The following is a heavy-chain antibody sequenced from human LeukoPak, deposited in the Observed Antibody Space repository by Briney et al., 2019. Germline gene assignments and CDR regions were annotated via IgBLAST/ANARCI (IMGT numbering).Heavy chain of an antibody. V-gene: IGHV3-30-3*01. CDR2: ISYDGSDK. CDR1: GFTFSNYA. D-gene: IGHD6-19*01. J-gene: IGHJ4*02. Sequence: PGGSLRLSCAASGFTFSNYAMHWVRQAPGKRLEWVAVISYDGSDKYYADSVKGRFTISRDNSKNTLYLQMNSLRPEDTAVYYCARDWGRRYSSGWYGDFDYWGQGTLATVSS. CDR3: ARDWGRRYSSGWYGDFDY.